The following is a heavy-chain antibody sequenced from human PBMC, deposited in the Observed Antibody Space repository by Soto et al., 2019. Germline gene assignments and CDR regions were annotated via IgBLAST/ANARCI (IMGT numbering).Heavy chain of an antibody. CDR3: ARLVGASSGPAY. CDR2: IIPIFGTA. Sequence: QVQLVQSGAEVKKPGSSVKVSCKASGGTFSSYAISWVRQAPGQGLEWMGGIIPIFGTANYAQKFQGIVTLPADAYTRTAYLELSSLLSEDTAVHYGARLVGASSGPAYWGQGTLVTVSS. CDR1: GGTFSSYA. V-gene: IGHV1-69*12. J-gene: IGHJ4*02. D-gene: IGHD6-19*01.